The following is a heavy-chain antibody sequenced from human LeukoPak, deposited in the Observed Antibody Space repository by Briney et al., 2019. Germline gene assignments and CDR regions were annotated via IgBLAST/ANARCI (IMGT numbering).Heavy chain of an antibody. CDR2: IYYSGST. J-gene: IGHJ4*02. CDR1: GGSISSYY. CDR3: ARVCDSSGPYLDY. Sequence: PSETLSLTCTVSGGSISSYYWSWIRQPPGKGLELIGYIYYSGSTNYNPSLKSRVTISVDTSKNQFSLKLSSVTAADTAVYYCARVCDSSGPYLDYWGQGTLVTVSS. D-gene: IGHD3-22*01. V-gene: IGHV4-59*01.